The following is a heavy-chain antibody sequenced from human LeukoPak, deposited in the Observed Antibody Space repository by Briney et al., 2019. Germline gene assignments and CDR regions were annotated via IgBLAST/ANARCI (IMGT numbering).Heavy chain of an antibody. CDR1: GYTFTGYH. V-gene: IGHV1-2*06. CDR3: ARDYCSSTSCLFDY. CDR2: INPNIVET. J-gene: IGHJ4*02. Sequence: GSVKVSCMASGYTFTGYHMHWVRQAPGQGLEWMGRINPNIVETYYAQKFQGRVTMTRDTSLSTDYMEMSRLRSDDTAVYFWARDYCSSTSCLFDYWGQGTLVTVSS. D-gene: IGHD2-2*01.